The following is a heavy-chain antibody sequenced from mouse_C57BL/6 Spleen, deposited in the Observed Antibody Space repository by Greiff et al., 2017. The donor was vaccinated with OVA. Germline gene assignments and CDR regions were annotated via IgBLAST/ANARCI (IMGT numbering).Heavy chain of an antibody. CDR2: IHPSDSDT. CDR1: GYTFTSYW. Sequence: QVQLKQPGAELVKPGASVKVSCKASGYTFTSYWMHWVKQRPGQGLEWIGRIHPSDSDTNYNQKFKGKATLTVDKSSSTAYMQLSSLTSEDSAVYYCAIDNYGSSGYLDDWGQGTTLTVSS. V-gene: IGHV1-74*01. D-gene: IGHD1-1*01. CDR3: AIDNYGSSGYLDD. J-gene: IGHJ2*01.